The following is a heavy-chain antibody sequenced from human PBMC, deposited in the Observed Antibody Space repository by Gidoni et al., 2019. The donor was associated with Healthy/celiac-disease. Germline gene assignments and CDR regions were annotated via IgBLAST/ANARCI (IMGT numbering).Heavy chain of an antibody. CDR3: AREGNVVVVPAQYYFYYMDV. V-gene: IGHV3-48*02. Sequence: EVQLVASGGGLVQPGGSLRLSCAASGFTFSTYSMNWVRQAPGKGLEWVSYISSSSSTISYADSVKGRFAISRDNAKNSLFLQMNSLRDEDTAVYFCAREGNVVVVPAQYYFYYMDVWGKGTTVTVSS. CDR2: ISSSSSTI. D-gene: IGHD2-2*01. J-gene: IGHJ6*03. CDR1: GFTFSTYS.